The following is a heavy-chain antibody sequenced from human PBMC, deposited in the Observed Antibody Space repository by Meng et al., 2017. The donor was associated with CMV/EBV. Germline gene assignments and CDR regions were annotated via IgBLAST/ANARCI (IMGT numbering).Heavy chain of an antibody. J-gene: IGHJ4*02. CDR3: ARDRAASYYFDY. D-gene: IGHD6-13*01. Sequence: CCAASGFTVSSNYMSWVRQAPGKGLEWVSVIYSGGSTYYADSVKGRFTISRDNSKNTLYLQMNSLRAEDTAVYYCARDRAASYYFDYWGQGTLVTVSS. V-gene: IGHV3-53*01. CDR2: IYSGGST. CDR1: GFTVSSNY.